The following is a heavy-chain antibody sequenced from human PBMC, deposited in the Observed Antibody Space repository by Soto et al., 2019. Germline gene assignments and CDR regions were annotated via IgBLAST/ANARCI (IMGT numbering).Heavy chain of an antibody. J-gene: IGHJ5*02. CDR1: GGTFSSYT. V-gene: IGHV1-69*04. Sequence: ASVKVSCKASGGTFSSYTISWVRQAPGQGLEWMGRIIPILGIANYAQKFQGRVTITADKSTSTAYMELSSLRSEDTAVYYCARDHYDSSGYHGNNWFDPWGQGTLVTVSS. D-gene: IGHD3-22*01. CDR2: IIPILGIA. CDR3: ARDHYDSSGYHGNNWFDP.